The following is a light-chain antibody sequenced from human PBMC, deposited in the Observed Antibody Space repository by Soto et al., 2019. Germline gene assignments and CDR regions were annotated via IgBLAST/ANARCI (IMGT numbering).Light chain of an antibody. Sequence: QSALTKPASVSGSPGQSITIACTGTSRDDGGYNYVAWYQQYPGKAPKLMIYDVTNRPAGVSNRFSGSKSGNTASLTISGLHAEDEADYYCGSYRVSTAVFGTGTKLPVL. CDR1: SRDDGGYNY. J-gene: IGLJ1*01. CDR3: GSYRVSTAV. CDR2: DVT. V-gene: IGLV2-14*01.